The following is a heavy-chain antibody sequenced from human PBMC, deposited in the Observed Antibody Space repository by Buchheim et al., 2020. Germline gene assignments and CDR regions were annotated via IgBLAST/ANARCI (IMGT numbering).Heavy chain of an antibody. J-gene: IGHJ4*02. CDR2: INQDGSGT. Sequence: EVQLVESGGALVQPGGSLRLSCAASGFTFSNNPMTWVRQAPGKGLQWVANINQDGSGTNYVDSVRGRFTISRDNAKNSLFLQMNSLRAEDAAVYYCTTKDYRGQGTL. V-gene: IGHV3-7*01. CDR3: TTKDY. CDR1: GFTFSNNP.